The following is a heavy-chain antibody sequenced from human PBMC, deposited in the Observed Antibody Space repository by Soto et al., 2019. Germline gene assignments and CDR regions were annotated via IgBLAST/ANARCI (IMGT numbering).Heavy chain of an antibody. V-gene: IGHV4-39*01. D-gene: IGHD3-10*01. CDR1: GGSISSSSYY. J-gene: IGHJ5*02. CDR2: IYYSGST. Sequence: SETLSLTCTVSGGSISSSSYYWGWLRQPPGKGLEWIGSIYYSGSTYYNPSLKSRVTISVDTSKNQFSLKLSSVTAADTAMYYCAGEPTDQDNWFDPWGQGTLVTVSS. CDR3: AGEPTDQDNWFDP.